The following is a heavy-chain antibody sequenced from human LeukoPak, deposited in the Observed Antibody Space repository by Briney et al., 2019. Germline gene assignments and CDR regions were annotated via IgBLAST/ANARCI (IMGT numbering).Heavy chain of an antibody. Sequence: ASVKVSCKASGYTFTGYYMHWVRQAPGQGLEWMGWINPNSGGTNYAQKFQGRVTMTRDTSISTAYVELSRLRSDDTAVYYCARDLATEWFGELLLDWGQGTLVTVSS. J-gene: IGHJ4*02. V-gene: IGHV1-2*02. D-gene: IGHD3-10*01. CDR2: INPNSGGT. CDR3: ARDLATEWFGELLLD. CDR1: GYTFTGYY.